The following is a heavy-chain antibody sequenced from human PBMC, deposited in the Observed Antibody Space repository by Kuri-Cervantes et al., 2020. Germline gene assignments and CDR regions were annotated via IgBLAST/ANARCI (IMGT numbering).Heavy chain of an antibody. V-gene: IGHV3-30-3*01. CDR2: ISYDGSNK. J-gene: IGHJ3*02. CDR1: GFTFSSYA. Sequence: GESLKISCAASGFTFSSYAMHWVRQAPGKGLEWVAVISYDGSNKYYADSVKGRFTISRDNSKNTLYLQMNSLRAEDTAVYFCAKEISPFNAFDIWGQGTMVTVSS. CDR3: AKEISPFNAFDI.